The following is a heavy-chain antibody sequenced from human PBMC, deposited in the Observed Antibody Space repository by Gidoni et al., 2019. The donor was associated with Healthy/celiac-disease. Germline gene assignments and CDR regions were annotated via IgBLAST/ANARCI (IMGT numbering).Heavy chain of an antibody. J-gene: IGHJ5*02. CDR2: ISSSSSYT. CDR3: ARVGYSSGWYADWFDP. V-gene: IGHV3-11*06. CDR1: GFTFSDYY. D-gene: IGHD6-19*01. Sequence: QVQLVESGGGLVKPGGSLRLSCAASGFTFSDYYMSWIRQAPGKGLEWVSYISSSSSYTNYADSVKGRFTISRDNAKNSLYLQMNSLRAEDTAVYYCARVGYSSGWYADWFDPWGQGTLVTVSS.